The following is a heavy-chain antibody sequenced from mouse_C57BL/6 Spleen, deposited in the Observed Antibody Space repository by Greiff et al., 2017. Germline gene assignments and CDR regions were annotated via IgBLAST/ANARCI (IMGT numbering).Heavy chain of an antibody. CDR2: INPNNGGT. D-gene: IGHD2-3*01. V-gene: IGHV1-26*01. CDR1: GYTFTDYY. CDR3: ARERYDGDY. J-gene: IGHJ2*01. Sequence: VQLQQSGPELVKPGASVKISCKASGYTFTDYYMNWVKQSHGKSLEWIGDINPNNGGTSYNQKFKGKATLTVDKSSSTAYMELRSLTSEDSAVYYCARERYDGDYWGQGTTLTVSS.